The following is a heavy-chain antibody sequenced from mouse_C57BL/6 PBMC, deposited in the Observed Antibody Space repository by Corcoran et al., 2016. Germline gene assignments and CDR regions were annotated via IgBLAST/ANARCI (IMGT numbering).Heavy chain of an antibody. CDR1: GYSITSGYY. V-gene: IGHV3-6*01. J-gene: IGHJ1*03. Sequence: DVQLQESGPGLVKPSQSLSLTCSVTGYSITSGYYWNWIRQFPGNKLEWMGYISYDGSNNYNPSLKNRISITRDTSKNQFFLKLNSVTTEDTATYYCARDYGSSYESWYFDVWGTGTTVTVSS. CDR3: ARDYGSSYESWYFDV. D-gene: IGHD1-1*01. CDR2: ISYDGSN.